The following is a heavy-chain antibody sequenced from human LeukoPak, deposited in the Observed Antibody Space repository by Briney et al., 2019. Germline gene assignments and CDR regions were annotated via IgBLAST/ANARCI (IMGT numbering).Heavy chain of an antibody. CDR1: GFTFSSYS. J-gene: IGHJ4*02. Sequence: PGGSLRLSCAASGFTFSSYSMNRVRQAPGKGLEWVSSISSSSSYIYYADSVKGRFTISRDNAKNSLYLQMNSLRAEDTAVYYCARVRHDGSGYYYVSEWGQGTLVTVSS. CDR2: ISSSSSYI. D-gene: IGHD3-22*01. CDR3: ARVRHDGSGYYYVSE. V-gene: IGHV3-21*01.